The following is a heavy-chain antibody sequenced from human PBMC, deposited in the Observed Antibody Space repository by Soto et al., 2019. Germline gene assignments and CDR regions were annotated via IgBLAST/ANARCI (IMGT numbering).Heavy chain of an antibody. Sequence: LSLTCTVSGGSISSGGYYWSWIRQHPGKGLEWIGYIYYSGSTYYNPSLKSRVTISVDTSENQFSLKLSSVTAADTAVYYCVRMKAVTTQYYYYYYMDVWGKGTTVTVSS. J-gene: IGHJ6*03. V-gene: IGHV4-31*03. D-gene: IGHD4-17*01. CDR3: VRMKAVTTQYYYYYYMDV. CDR1: GGSISSGGYY. CDR2: IYYSGST.